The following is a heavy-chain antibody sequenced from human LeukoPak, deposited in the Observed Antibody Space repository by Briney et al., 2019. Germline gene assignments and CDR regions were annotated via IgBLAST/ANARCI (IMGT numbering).Heavy chain of an antibody. J-gene: IGHJ4*02. CDR1: GFTFSSYS. Sequence: GGSLSLSCAASGFTFSSYSMNWVRQAPGKGLEWVSVIYSGGSTYYADSVKGRFTISSDNSKNTLYLQMNSLRAEDTAVYYCARVGYDTSFDYWGQGTLVTVSS. D-gene: IGHD5-12*01. CDR2: IYSGGST. CDR3: ARVGYDTSFDY. V-gene: IGHV3-66*01.